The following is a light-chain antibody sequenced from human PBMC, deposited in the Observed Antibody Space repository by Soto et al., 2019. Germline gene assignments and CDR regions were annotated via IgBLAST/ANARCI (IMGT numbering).Light chain of an antibody. CDR1: QSVSNNY. CDR3: QQYGISPFT. CDR2: GAS. V-gene: IGKV3-20*01. J-gene: IGKJ3*01. Sequence: EIVLTQSPGTLSLSPGERATLSCRASQSVSNNYLAWYQQKPGQAPRLLISGASNRATGIPDRFSGGGSGTDFTVAISRLEPADFAVYYCQQYGISPFTFGPGTKVHLK.